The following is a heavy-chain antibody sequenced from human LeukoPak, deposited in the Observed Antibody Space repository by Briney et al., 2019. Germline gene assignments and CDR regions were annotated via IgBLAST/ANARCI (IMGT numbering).Heavy chain of an antibody. V-gene: IGHV1-8*03. CDR1: GYTFTSYD. D-gene: IGHD3-3*01. CDR3: ARGQRITIFGVVRYFYMDV. J-gene: IGHJ6*03. CDR2: MNPNSGNT. Sequence: ASVKVSCKASGYTFTSYDINWVRQATGQGLEWMGWMNPNSGNTGYAQKFQGRVTITRNTSISTAYMELSSLRSEDTAVCYCARGQRITIFGVVRYFYMDVWGKGTTVTVSS.